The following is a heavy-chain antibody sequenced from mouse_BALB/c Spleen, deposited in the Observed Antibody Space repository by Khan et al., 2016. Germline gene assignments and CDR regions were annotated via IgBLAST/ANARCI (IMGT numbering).Heavy chain of an antibody. CDR2: IFPGSGNT. CDR3: ARSYYSGSPYYFDS. J-gene: IGHJ2*01. Sequence: VQLQESGPELVKPGASVKISCKASGYSFTSYYIHWVKQRPGQGLEWIGWIFPGSGNTKYNEKFKGKATLTADTSSSTAYMQLSSLTAEDSAVYFCARSYYSGSPYYFDSGGQGTTLTVSS. D-gene: IGHD1-1*01. CDR1: GYSFTSYY. V-gene: IGHV1-66*01.